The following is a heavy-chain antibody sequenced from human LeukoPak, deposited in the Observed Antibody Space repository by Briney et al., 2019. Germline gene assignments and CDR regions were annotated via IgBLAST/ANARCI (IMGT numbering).Heavy chain of an antibody. V-gene: IGHV5-51*01. D-gene: IGHD7-27*01. Sequence: GESLKISCKGFGYNFTTYWLGWVRQMPGKGLEWMGIIYPGDSDTRYSPSFQGQVTISADKSISTAYLQWSSLKASDAAMYYCASTGLTGDLFDYWGQGTLVTVSS. CDR1: GYNFTTYW. CDR2: IYPGDSDT. J-gene: IGHJ4*02. CDR3: ASTGLTGDLFDY.